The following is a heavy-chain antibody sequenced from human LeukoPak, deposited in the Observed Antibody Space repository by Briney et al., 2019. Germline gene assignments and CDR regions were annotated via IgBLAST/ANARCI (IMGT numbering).Heavy chain of an antibody. Sequence: SQTLSLTCTVSGGPISSGGYYWTWIRQHPEKGLEWIGYIYYSGSTYYNPSLKSRVTIPVDTSKKQFSLKLSSVTAADTAVYYCARDRGGTYPGYFDYWGQGTLVTVSS. CDR3: ARDRGGTYPGYFDY. CDR1: GGPISSGGYY. CDR2: IYYSGST. J-gene: IGHJ4*02. D-gene: IGHD1-26*01. V-gene: IGHV4-31*03.